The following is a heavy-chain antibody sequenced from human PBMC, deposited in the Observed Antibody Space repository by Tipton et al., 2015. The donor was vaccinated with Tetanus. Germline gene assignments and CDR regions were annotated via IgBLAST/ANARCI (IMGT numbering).Heavy chain of an antibody. J-gene: IGHJ4*02. CDR1: GYTFINHN. CDR3: ARSPLGYSTSWYYFDY. V-gene: IGHV1-46*01. CDR2: IIPSGGTT. D-gene: IGHD6-13*01. Sequence: QVQLVQSGAEVKKPGASVKVSCQASGYTFINHNMHWVRQAPGQGLEWMGIIIPSGGTTRHAQKFQGRLTITRDASATSVYMELSSLRSEDTAVYYCARSPLGYSTSWYYFDYWGQGTLVSVSS.